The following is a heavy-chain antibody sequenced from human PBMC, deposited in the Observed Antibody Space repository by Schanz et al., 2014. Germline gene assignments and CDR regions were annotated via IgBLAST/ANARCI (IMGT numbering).Heavy chain of an antibody. CDR3: ARDPDPPIAAKGQNFDY. D-gene: IGHD6-13*01. V-gene: IGHV3-30*04. J-gene: IGHJ4*02. CDR1: GFNFSTYA. CDR2: ISYDGINK. Sequence: QVHLVESGGGVVQPGGSLRLSCAASGFNFSTYALHWVRQAPGKGLEWVAVISYDGINKYYADSVKGRFTISRGNSKNTLYLEMNSLRPDDTAVYYCARDPDPPIAAKGQNFDYWGQGTLVAVSS.